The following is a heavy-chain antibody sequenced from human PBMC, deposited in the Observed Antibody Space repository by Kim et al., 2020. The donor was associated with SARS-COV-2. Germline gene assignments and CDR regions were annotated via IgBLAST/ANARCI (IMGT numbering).Heavy chain of an antibody. Sequence: DSVKSRFTNCRDTSKSTLYLQMNSLRAEDTAVYYCAGAMVRGVIITGGMDVWGQGTTVTVSS. D-gene: IGHD3-10*01. J-gene: IGHJ6*02. V-gene: IGHV3-53*01. CDR3: AGAMVRGVIITGGMDV.